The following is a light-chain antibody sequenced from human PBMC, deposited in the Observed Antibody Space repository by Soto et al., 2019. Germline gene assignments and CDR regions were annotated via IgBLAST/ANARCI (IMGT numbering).Light chain of an antibody. CDR3: QQSYSTPPMT. Sequence: DIQMTQSPSSLSASVGDRVTITCRASQSISSYLNWYQQKPGKAPKLLIYAASSLQSGVPSRFSGSGSGTDFTLTISSLQPEDFGTYYCQQSYSTPPMTFGQGTKVEIK. V-gene: IGKV1-39*01. CDR1: QSISSY. J-gene: IGKJ1*01. CDR2: AAS.